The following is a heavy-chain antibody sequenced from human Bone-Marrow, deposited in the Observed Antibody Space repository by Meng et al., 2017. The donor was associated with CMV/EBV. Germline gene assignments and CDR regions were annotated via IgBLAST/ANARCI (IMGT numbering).Heavy chain of an antibody. CDR2: INPNSGGT. Sequence: ASVKVSCKASGYTFTGYYMHWVRQAPGQGLEWMGWINPNSGGTNYAQKFQGRVTMTRDTSISTAYMELSSLRSEDTAVYYCARVNRGVYGGNSAPDYWGQGTLVTVSA. V-gene: IGHV1-2*02. CDR1: GYTFTGYY. J-gene: IGHJ4*02. D-gene: IGHD4-23*01. CDR3: ARVNRGVYGGNSAPDY.